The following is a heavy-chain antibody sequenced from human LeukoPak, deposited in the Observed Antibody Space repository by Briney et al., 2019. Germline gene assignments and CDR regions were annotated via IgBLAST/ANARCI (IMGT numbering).Heavy chain of an antibody. CDR1: GFTFDDYA. J-gene: IGHJ6*02. CDR3: AKDPRVGRIAAAGWWSSNYYYYGMDV. D-gene: IGHD6-13*01. Sequence: GGSLRLSCAASGFTFDDYAMHWVRPAPGKGLEGVSILSGDGGSTYYADSVKGRFTITRDNSKNSLYLQMNSLRTEDTALYYCAKDPRVGRIAAAGWWSSNYYYYGMDVWGQGTTVTVSS. V-gene: IGHV3-43*02. CDR2: LSGDGGST.